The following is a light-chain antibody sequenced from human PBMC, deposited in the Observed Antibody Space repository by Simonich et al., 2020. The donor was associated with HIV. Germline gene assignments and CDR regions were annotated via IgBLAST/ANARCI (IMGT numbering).Light chain of an antibody. Sequence: DIQMTQSPSAMSASVGDRVTITCLASQGISNNLAWFQQEPGKVPKRLIYAASTLHSGIPSRFSGSGSGTEFTLTISSLQPEDFATYYCLQHNSFPFTFGPGTKVDIK. CDR3: LQHNSFPFT. V-gene: IGKV1-17*03. CDR2: AAS. J-gene: IGKJ3*01. CDR1: QGISNN.